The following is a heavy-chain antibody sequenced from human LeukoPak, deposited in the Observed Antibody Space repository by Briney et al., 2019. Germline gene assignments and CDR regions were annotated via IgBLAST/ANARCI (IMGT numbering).Heavy chain of an antibody. CDR3: VTDYGGSSGAFDI. J-gene: IGHJ3*02. CDR2: ISSSSSDI. V-gene: IGHV3-21*01. Sequence: GESLRLSCTGSGFTLSSYAMNWVRRAPGQGLEWVSSISSSSSDIYYTDSVKGRFTISRDNAKNSLDLQMNSLRAEDTAVYYCVTDYGGSSGAFDIWGQGTMVTVSS. D-gene: IGHD4-23*01. CDR1: GFTLSSYA.